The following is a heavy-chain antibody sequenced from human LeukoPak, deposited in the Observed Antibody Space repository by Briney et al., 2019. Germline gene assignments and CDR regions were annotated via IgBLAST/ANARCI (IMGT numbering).Heavy chain of an antibody. CDR2: IYYSGST. CDR3: AREPLYPMVDY. CDR1: GGSISSSSYY. V-gene: IGHV4-39*07. D-gene: IGHD3-3*01. J-gene: IGHJ4*02. Sequence: SETLSLTCTVSGGSISSSSYYWGWIRQPPGKGLEWIGSIYYSGSTYYNPSLKSRVTISVDTSKNQFSLKLSSVTAADTAVYYCAREPLYPMVDYWGQGTLVTVSS.